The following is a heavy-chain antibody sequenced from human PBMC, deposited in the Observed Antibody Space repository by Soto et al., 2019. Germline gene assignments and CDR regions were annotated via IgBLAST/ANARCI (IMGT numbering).Heavy chain of an antibody. CDR1: GFPFSSYA. D-gene: IGHD4-17*01. Sequence: VQLLESGGGLVQPGGSLRLSCAASGFPFSSYAMRLVRQAPGKGLEWVSAISGSGGSTYYADSVKGRFTISRDNSKNTLYLQMNILRAEDTAVYYCAKTPDYPYYYGIDVWGQGTTVTVSS. J-gene: IGHJ6*02. CDR3: AKTPDYPYYYGIDV. V-gene: IGHV3-23*01. CDR2: ISGSGGST.